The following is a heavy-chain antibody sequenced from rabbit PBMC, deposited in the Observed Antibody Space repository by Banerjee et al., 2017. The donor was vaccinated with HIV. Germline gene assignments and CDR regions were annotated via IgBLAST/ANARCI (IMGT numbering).Heavy chain of an antibody. J-gene: IGHJ4*01. CDR2: IYAGKGSS. CDR3: ARIDPRYYSSDWDYFNL. V-gene: IGHV1S7*01. Sequence: QLEESGGDLVKPEGSLTLTCTASGFSFSSYYMNWVRQAPGKGLEWIGRIYAGKGSSDYANWVNGRFTISSDSAQNTVDLQMNSLTAADTATYFCARIDPRYYSSDWDYFNLWGPGTLVTVS. CDR1: GFSFSSYY. D-gene: IGHD4-1*01.